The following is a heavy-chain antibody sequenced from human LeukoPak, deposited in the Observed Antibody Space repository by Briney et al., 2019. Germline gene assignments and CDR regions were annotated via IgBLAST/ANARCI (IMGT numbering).Heavy chain of an antibody. CDR2: IFSSGPT. CDR1: GFPFSSYA. J-gene: IGHJ4*02. D-gene: IGHD3-10*01. Sequence: GGSLRLSCEASGFPFSSYAMTWVRQAPGKGLEWVSVIFSSGPTYYSDSVKGRFTISRDTSKNALYLQMNSLRAEDTAVYYCAISGLGFGEFRGLDYWGQGTLVTVSS. CDR3: AISGLGFGEFRGLDY. V-gene: IGHV3-53*01.